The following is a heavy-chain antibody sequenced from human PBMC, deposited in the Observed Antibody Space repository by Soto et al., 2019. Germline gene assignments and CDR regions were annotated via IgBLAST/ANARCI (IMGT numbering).Heavy chain of an antibody. D-gene: IGHD2-21*02. Sequence: RGSLLLSCAPYGFNFSIYAMDWVRQAPGKGLEWVAVISYDGSNKYYADSVKGRFTISRDNSKNTLYLQMNSLRAEDTAVYYCARHEGTEVPTAFDPWGRGTMVTGSS. V-gene: IGHV3-30*14. CDR3: ARHEGTEVPTAFDP. CDR1: GFNFSIYA. J-gene: IGHJ5*02. CDR2: ISYDGSNK.